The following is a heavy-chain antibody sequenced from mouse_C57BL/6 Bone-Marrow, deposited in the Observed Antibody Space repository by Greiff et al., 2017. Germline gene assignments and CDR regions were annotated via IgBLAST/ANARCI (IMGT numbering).Heavy chain of an antibody. CDR2: ISDGGSYT. CDR3: ARSSTTVVGDY. V-gene: IGHV5-4*01. D-gene: IGHD1-1*01. Sequence: EVQGVESGGGLVKPGGSLKLSCAASGFTFSSYAMSWVRQTPEKRLEWVATISDGGSYTYYPDNVKGRFTISRDNAKNNLYLQMSHLKSEDTAMYYCARSSTTVVGDYWGQGTTLTVSS. J-gene: IGHJ2*01. CDR1: GFTFSSYA.